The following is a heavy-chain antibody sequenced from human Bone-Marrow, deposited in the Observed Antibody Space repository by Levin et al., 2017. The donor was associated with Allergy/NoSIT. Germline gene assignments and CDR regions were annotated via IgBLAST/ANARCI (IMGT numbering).Heavy chain of an antibody. CDR2: INPNSGDT. D-gene: IGHD2-2*01. Sequence: ASVKVSCKASGYTFTGYYMHWVRQAPGQGLEWMGWINPNSGDTYYAQNLHGRVTMTTDTSTRTAYKELSRRTSDDTAVYFCARLYAGDDIWGQGTMVTVSS. J-gene: IGHJ3*02. CDR1: GYTFTGYY. CDR3: ARLYAGDDI. V-gene: IGHV1-2*02.